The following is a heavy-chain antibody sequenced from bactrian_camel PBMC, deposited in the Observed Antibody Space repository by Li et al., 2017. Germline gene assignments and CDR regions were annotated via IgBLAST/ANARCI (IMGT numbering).Heavy chain of an antibody. J-gene: IGHJ6*01. V-gene: IGHV3S53*01. Sequence: HVQLVESGGGLVQPGGSLRLSCAASGYTGRLCTMGWYRQSPGKERDMVSTIMEDGRSYYADSVKGRFTISQDNANNTVYLQMNSLKPEDTAMYYCAAELDYCSGSLGRYPGFGSWGQGTQVTVS. CDR1: GYTGRLCT. CDR2: IMEDGRS. CDR3: AAELDYCSGSLGRYPGFGS. D-gene: IGHD3*01.